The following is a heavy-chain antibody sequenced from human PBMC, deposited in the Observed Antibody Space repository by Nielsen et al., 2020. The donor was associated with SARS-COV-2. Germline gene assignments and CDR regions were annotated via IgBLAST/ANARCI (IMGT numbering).Heavy chain of an antibody. J-gene: IGHJ4*02. Sequence: GESLKISCAASGFTFSNYEMNWVRQAPGKGLEGVASIKQDGSEKYYVDSVRGRFTISTDNAKNSLYLQMNSLRAEDTAVYYCARSSRGDCSNGVCYAGMADYWGQGTLVTVSS. CDR1: GFTFSNYE. CDR2: IKQDGSEK. D-gene: IGHD2-8*01. V-gene: IGHV3-7*01. CDR3: ARSSRGDCSNGVCYAGMADY.